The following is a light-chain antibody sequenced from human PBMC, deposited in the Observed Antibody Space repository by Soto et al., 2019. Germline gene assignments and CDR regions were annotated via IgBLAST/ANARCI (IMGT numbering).Light chain of an antibody. V-gene: IGKV1-39*01. J-gene: IGKJ1*01. CDR1: QSISSF. CDR3: QQSHSAWT. Sequence: DIQMTQSPSSLSASVGDRVTLTCRASQSISSFLNWYQQKPWKAPEVLIYGASSLQTGVPSRFSGSGSGTDFTLTISSLQPEDSATYFCQQSHSAWTFGQGTKVEI. CDR2: GAS.